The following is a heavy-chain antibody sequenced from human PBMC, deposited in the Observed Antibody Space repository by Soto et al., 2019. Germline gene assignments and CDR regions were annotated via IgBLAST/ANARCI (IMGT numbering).Heavy chain of an antibody. CDR2: IYYSGET. CDR1: GVSISGTSYY. Sequence: QLQLQESGPGLVKPSETLSLTCTVSGVSISGTSYYWGWIRQTPAKGLEWIGTIYYSGETFYNPSLKSRVPISIDTSKNHFSLNLTSVTAADAAIYYCARQGSFWGQGALVTVSS. CDR3: ARQGSF. J-gene: IGHJ1*01. V-gene: IGHV4-39*01. D-gene: IGHD3-16*02.